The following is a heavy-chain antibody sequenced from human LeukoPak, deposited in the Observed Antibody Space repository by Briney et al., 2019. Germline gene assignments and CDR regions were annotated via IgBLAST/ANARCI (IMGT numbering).Heavy chain of an antibody. D-gene: IGHD3-10*01. CDR1: GGSISSGDYY. V-gene: IGHV4-30-4*01. CDR3: ARGGVRGVIDPDY. Sequence: PSQTLSLTCTVSGGSISSGDYYWSWIRQPPGKGLEWIGYIYYSGGTYYNPSLKSRVAMSVDTSKNQFSLRLSSVTAADTAVYYCARGGVRGVIDPDYWGQGTLVTVFS. CDR2: IYYSGGT. J-gene: IGHJ4*02.